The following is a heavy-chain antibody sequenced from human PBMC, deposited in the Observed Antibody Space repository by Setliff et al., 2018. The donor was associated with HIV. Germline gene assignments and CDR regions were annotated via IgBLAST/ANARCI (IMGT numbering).Heavy chain of an antibody. CDR3: ATDLSGSYWYYFDY. J-gene: IGHJ4*02. D-gene: IGHD1-26*01. Sequence: ASVKVSCKVSGYTLTELSIHWVRQAPGKGLEWMGGFDPEDGETIYAQKFQGRVTMTEDTSTDTAYMELRSLRSEDTAVYYCATDLSGSYWYYFDYWGQGTLVTVSS. CDR2: FDPEDGET. CDR1: GYTLTELS. V-gene: IGHV1-24*01.